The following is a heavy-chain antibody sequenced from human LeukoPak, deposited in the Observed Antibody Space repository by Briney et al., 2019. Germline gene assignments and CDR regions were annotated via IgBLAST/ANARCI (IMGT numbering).Heavy chain of an antibody. V-gene: IGHV4-34*01. CDR1: GFTFSSYG. CDR2: ISPSGNT. Sequence: PGGSLRLSCAASGFTFSSYGMSWVRQPPGKSLEWAGEISPSGNTQYNPSLKSRVTISLDASKSQFYLKLNSVTAADTAVYYCARRVRSADYRLDYWGQGTLVTVSS. D-gene: IGHD4-11*01. CDR3: ARRVRSADYRLDY. J-gene: IGHJ4*02.